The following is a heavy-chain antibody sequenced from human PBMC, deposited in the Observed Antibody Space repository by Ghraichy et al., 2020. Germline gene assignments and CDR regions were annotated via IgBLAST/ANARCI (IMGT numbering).Heavy chain of an antibody. CDR2: MYSNDEK. CDR3: ARMLTSGYSYEYMY. CDR1: DFSLSNPRMG. D-gene: IGHD5-18*01. V-gene: IGHV2-26*01. Sequence: SGPTLVKPTETLTLTCIVSDFSLSNPRMGVSWIRQPPGKALEWLAHMYSNDEKSYSTSLRTRLTISKDTSNSQVLLTMTNMDPVDTATYYCARMLTSGYSYEYMYWAQGTLVTVSS. J-gene: IGHJ4*02.